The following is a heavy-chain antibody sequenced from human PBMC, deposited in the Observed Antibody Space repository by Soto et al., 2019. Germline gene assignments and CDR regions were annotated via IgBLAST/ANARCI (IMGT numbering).Heavy chain of an antibody. V-gene: IGHV3-48*01. Sequence: GGSLRLSCAASGFTFSSYSMNWVRQAPGKGLEWVSYISSSSSTIYYADSVKGRFTISRDNAKNSLYLQMNSLRAEDTAVYYCAREGKYSSSSGRHYYYYMDVWGKGTTVTVSS. CDR2: ISSSSSTI. J-gene: IGHJ6*03. CDR3: AREGKYSSSSGRHYYYYMDV. CDR1: GFTFSSYS. D-gene: IGHD6-6*01.